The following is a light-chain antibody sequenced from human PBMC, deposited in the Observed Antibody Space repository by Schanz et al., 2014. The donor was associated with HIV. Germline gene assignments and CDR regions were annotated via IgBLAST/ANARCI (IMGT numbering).Light chain of an antibody. V-gene: IGLV2-14*03. CDR3: SSYTTSSTLV. Sequence: QSALTQPASVSGSLGQSITISCTGTSGDVGRYDYASWYQQHPGQAPKLLIYDVTYRPSGISNRFSGSKSGYTASLTISGLQAEDEADYYCSSYTTSSTLVFGGGTKLTVL. CDR2: DVT. J-gene: IGLJ2*01. CDR1: SGDVGRYDY.